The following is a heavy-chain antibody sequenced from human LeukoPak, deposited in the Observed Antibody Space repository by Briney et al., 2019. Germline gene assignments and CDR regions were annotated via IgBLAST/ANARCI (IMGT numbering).Heavy chain of an antibody. CDR3: ATHDKYCSSTSCSDAFDI. Sequence: PSQTLSLTCTVSGGSISSGGYYWSWIRQPPGKGLEWIGYIYHSGSTYYNPSLKSRVTISVDRSKNQFSLKLSSVTAADTAVYYCATHDKYCSSTSCSDAFDIWGQGTMVTVSS. CDR1: GGSISSGGYY. J-gene: IGHJ3*02. D-gene: IGHD2-2*01. CDR2: IYHSGST. V-gene: IGHV4-30-2*01.